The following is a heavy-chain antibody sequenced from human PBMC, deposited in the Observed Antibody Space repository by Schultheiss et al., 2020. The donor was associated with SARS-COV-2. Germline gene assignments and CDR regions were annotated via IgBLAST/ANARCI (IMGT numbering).Heavy chain of an antibody. CDR2: ISWNSGTL. D-gene: IGHD6-13*01. Sequence: GGSLRLSCAASGFTFDDYAMHWVRQAPGKGLEWVSGISWNSGTLVYADSVKGRFTISRDNAKNSLYLQMNSLRAEDTALYYCAKGIAARPNNAFDIWGQGTMVTVSS. V-gene: IGHV3-9*01. CDR3: AKGIAARPNNAFDI. CDR1: GFTFDDYA. J-gene: IGHJ3*02.